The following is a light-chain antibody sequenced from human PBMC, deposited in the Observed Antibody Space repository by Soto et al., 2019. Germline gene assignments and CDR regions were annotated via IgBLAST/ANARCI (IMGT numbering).Light chain of an antibody. Sequence: DIQMTQSPSTLSASVGDRVTITCRASQSISSWLAWYQQKPGKAPKILIYKVSNLESGVPSRFSGSGSGTEFNLTISSLQSDDFATYYCQQYNSYPVTFGQGTKLEIK. J-gene: IGKJ2*01. CDR3: QQYNSYPVT. V-gene: IGKV1-5*03. CDR1: QSISSW. CDR2: KVS.